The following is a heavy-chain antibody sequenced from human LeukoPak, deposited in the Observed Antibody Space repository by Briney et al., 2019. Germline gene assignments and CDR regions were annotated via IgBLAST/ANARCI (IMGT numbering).Heavy chain of an antibody. CDR1: GGSISSGSYY. CDR2: IYTSGST. CDR3: ARQNYGAAPLRY. V-gene: IGHV4-61*02. Sequence: PSQTLSLTCTVSGGSISSGSYYWSWIRQPAGKGLEWIGRIYTSGSTNYNPSLKSRVTISVDTSKNQFCLKLSSVTAADTAVYYCARQNYGAAPLRYWGQGTLVTVSS. D-gene: IGHD4/OR15-4a*01. J-gene: IGHJ4*02.